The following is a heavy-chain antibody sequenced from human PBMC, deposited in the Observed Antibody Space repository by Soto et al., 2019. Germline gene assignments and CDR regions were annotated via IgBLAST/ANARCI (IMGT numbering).Heavy chain of an antibody. CDR2: INAGNGNT. V-gene: IGHV1-3*01. CDR1: GYTFTTCA. J-gene: IGHJ4*02. Sequence: ASVKVSCKASGYTFTTCAIHWVRQAPGQRLEWMGWINAGNGNTKYSQKFQDRVTITRATSASTAYMELSSLTSEDTAIYYCERNILGGTTDYWGQGTLVTVSS. CDR3: ERNILGGTTDY. D-gene: IGHD1-7*01.